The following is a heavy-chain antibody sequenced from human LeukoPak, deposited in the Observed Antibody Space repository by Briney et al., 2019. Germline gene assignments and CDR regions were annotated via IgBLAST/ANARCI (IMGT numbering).Heavy chain of an antibody. CDR1: GFTFSDYY. V-gene: IGHV3-11*01. CDR2: ISSNISTT. D-gene: IGHD5-12*01. Sequence: GGALRLSCAASGFTFSDYYMSWIRQAPGKGLEWVSSISSNISTTYYADSVKGRFTISRDNAKNSLYLQMNSLRVEDTAVYYCARDCSGYARYYGMDVWGQGTTVTVSS. J-gene: IGHJ6*02. CDR3: ARDCSGYARYYGMDV.